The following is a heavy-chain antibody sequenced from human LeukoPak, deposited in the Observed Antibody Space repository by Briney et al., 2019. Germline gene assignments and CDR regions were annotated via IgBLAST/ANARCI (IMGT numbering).Heavy chain of an antibody. D-gene: IGHD4-17*01. Sequence: GRSLRLSCTASGFTFGDFAMSWFRQAPGKGLEWVGFIRSKAYGGTTEYAASVEGRFTISRDDSKSIAYLQMNSLKTEDTAVYYCARYDYGDYVVDYWGQGTLVAVSS. J-gene: IGHJ4*02. CDR2: IRSKAYGGTT. V-gene: IGHV3-49*03. CDR3: ARYDYGDYVVDY. CDR1: GFTFGDFA.